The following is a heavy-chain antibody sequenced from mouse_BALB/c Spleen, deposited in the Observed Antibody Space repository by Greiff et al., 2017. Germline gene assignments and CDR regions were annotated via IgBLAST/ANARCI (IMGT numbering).Heavy chain of an antibody. D-gene: IGHD1-1*01. CDR2: ISSGGSYT. J-gene: IGHJ2*01. Sequence: EVHLVESGGDLVKPGGSLKLSCAASGFTFSSYGMSWVRQTPDKRLEWVATISSGGSYTYYPDSVKGRFTISRDNAKNTLYLQMSSLKSEDTAMYYCASQYGSSIDYWGQGTTLTVSS. CDR1: GFTFSSYG. CDR3: ASQYGSSIDY. V-gene: IGHV5-6*01.